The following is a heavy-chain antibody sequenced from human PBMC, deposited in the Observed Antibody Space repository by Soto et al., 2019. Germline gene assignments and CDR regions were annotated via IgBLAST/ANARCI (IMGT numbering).Heavy chain of an antibody. CDR3: ARVTNTHYYDSSGTFDY. CDR1: GGTFSSYA. CDR2: IIPIFGTA. J-gene: IGHJ4*02. V-gene: IGHV1-69*06. D-gene: IGHD3-22*01. Sequence: SVKVSCKASGGTFSSYAISWVRQAPGQGLEWMGGIIPIFGTANYAQKFQGRVTITADKSTSTAYMELSSLRSEDTAVYYCARVTNTHYYDSSGTFDYWGQGALVTVSS.